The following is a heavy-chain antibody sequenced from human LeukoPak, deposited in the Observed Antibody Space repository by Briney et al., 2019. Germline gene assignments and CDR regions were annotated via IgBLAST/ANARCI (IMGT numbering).Heavy chain of an antibody. J-gene: IGHJ4*02. Sequence: ASVKVSCKASGYTFTSYGISWVRQAPGQGLEWMGWISAYNGNTNYAQKLQGRVTMTTDTSTSTAYMELRSLRSDDTAVYYCARGDRSAEFYYDSSGYYHDPFDYWGQGTLVTVSS. CDR1: GYTFTSYG. CDR3: ARGDRSAEFYYDSSGYYHDPFDY. CDR2: ISAYNGNT. D-gene: IGHD3-22*01. V-gene: IGHV1-18*01.